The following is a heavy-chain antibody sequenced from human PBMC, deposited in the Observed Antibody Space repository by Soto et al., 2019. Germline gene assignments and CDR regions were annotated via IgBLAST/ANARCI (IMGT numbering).Heavy chain of an antibody. CDR1: GGSFSGYY. Sequence: QVQLQQWGAGLLKPSETLSLTCAVYGGSFSGYYWSWIRQPPGKGLEWIGEIKHSGSTNYNPSLKSRVTISVDTSKNQFSLKLSSVTAADTAVYYCARGAGRGFGVVIRQLRYNWLDPWGQGTLVTVSS. CDR3: ARGAGRGFGVVIRQLRYNWLDP. V-gene: IGHV4-34*01. D-gene: IGHD3-3*01. CDR2: IKHSGST. J-gene: IGHJ5*02.